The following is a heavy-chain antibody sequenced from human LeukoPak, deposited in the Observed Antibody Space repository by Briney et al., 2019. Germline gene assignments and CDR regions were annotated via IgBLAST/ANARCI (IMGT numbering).Heavy chain of an antibody. CDR2: IYTSGST. CDR1: GGSISSYY. J-gene: IGHJ3*02. Sequence: PSETLSLTCTASGGSISSYYWSWIRQPAGKGLEWIGRIYTSGSTNYNPSLKSRVTMSVDTSKNQFSLKLSSVTAADTAVYYCARLQQLVPLGAFDIWGQGTMVTVSS. V-gene: IGHV4-4*07. D-gene: IGHD6-13*01. CDR3: ARLQQLVPLGAFDI.